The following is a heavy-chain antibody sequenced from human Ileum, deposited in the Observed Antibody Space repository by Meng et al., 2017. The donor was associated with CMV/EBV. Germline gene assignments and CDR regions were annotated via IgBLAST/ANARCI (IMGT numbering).Heavy chain of an antibody. CDR1: GFTFSSYW. D-gene: IGHD2-2*01. CDR2: ISGSGGST. J-gene: IGHJ5*02. CDR3: AKDLFRGTSCCTYNWFDP. V-gene: IGHV3-23*01. Sequence: GESLKISCAASGFTFSSYWMSWVRQAPGKGLEWVSAISGSGGSTYYADSVKGRFTISRDNSKNTLYLQMNSLRAEDTAVYYCAKDLFRGTSCCTYNWFDPWGQGTLVTVSS.